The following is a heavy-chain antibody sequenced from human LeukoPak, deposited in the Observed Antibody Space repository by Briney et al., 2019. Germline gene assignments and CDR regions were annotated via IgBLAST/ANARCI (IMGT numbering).Heavy chain of an antibody. CDR3: ARVYYDGSGYYYFLEFFFDY. Sequence: GGSLRLSCAASGFNVSSSYVSWVRQAPGKGLEWVSVLYSGGATHYADPVKGRFTISRDNSKNAVYLQMNSLRAEDTAFYYCARVYYDGSGYYYFLEFFFDYWGQGTLVTVSS. J-gene: IGHJ4*02. D-gene: IGHD3-22*01. V-gene: IGHV3-66*01. CDR2: LYSGGAT. CDR1: GFNVSSSY.